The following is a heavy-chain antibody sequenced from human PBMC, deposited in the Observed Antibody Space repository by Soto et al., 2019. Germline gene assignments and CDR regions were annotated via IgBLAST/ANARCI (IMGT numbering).Heavy chain of an antibody. CDR3: ARQNLVYGDYETPHYYYMDV. V-gene: IGHV4-59*08. CDR1: GGSISSYY. J-gene: IGHJ6*03. D-gene: IGHD4-17*01. Sequence: SETLSLTCTVSGGSISSYYWSWIRQPPGKGLEWIGYIYYSGSTNYNPSLKSRVTISVDTSKNQFSLKLSSVTAADTAVYYCARQNLVYGDYETPHYYYMDVWGKGTTVTVSS. CDR2: IYYSGST.